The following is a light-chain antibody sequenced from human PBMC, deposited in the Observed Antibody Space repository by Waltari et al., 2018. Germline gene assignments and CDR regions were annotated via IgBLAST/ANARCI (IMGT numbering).Light chain of an antibody. V-gene: IGKV2-30*02. CDR1: QSLIPSDGNTY. J-gene: IGKJ1*01. Sequence: DVVMTQSPLSLPVTLGQPASISCRSSQSLIPSDGNTYLNWFQQRPGQSPRRLIYKVSKRESGVPDRFSGSGSGTDFTLKISRVEAEDVGFYYCMQSTQWPRTFGQGTKVEIK. CDR3: MQSTQWPRT. CDR2: KVS.